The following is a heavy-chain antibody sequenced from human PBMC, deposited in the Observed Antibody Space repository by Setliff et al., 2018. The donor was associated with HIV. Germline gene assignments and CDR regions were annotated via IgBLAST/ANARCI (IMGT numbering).Heavy chain of an antibody. V-gene: IGHV1-24*01. CDR3: ATSNRAFDI. J-gene: IGHJ3*02. CDR1: GYTFTSYA. CDR2: FDPEDGET. Sequence: ASVKVSCKASGYTFTSYAMHWVRQAPGQRLEWMGGFDPEDGETIYAQKFQGRVTMTEDTSTDTAYMDLSSLRSEDTAVYYCATSNRAFDIWGQGTMVTVS.